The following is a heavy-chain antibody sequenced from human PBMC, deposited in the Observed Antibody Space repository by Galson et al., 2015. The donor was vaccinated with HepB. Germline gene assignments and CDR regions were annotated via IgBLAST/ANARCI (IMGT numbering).Heavy chain of an antibody. CDR2: INTNTGNP. CDR1: RYTFTNYA. CDR3: ARHNGAFDV. D-gene: IGHD2-8*01. V-gene: IGHV7-4-1*02. J-gene: IGHJ3*01. Sequence: SVKVSCKASRYTFTNYAMNWVRQAPGQGLEWMGWINTNTGNPTYAQGFTGRFVFPVDTSVSTAYLQISSLKAEDTAVYYCARHNGAFDVWGQGTMVTVSS.